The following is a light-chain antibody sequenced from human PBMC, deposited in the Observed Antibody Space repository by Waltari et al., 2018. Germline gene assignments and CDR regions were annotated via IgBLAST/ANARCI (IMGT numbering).Light chain of an antibody. J-gene: IGKJ1*01. CDR2: GAS. Sequence: ETVMTQSPATLSVSPGERATLSCRTSRTISSNIAWYQQKPGQAPRLLIYGASIRATGVPARFSGSGSGTQFTLTIHSLQSEDFAVYYCQQYNNWPPWTFGQGTKVEIK. CDR3: QQYNNWPPWT. CDR1: RTISSN. V-gene: IGKV3-15*01.